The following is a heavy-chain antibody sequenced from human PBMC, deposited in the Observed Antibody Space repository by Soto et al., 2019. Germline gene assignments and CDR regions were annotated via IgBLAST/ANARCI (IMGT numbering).Heavy chain of an antibody. Sequence: QVQLVESGGGVVQPGRSLRLSCAASGFTFNTYGMHWVRQAPGKGLEWVSVIYYDERNKYYADSVEGRFTISRDNSKNTLNLQINNQRVEDTAVYYCARDLGELWPSVGGYWGQGTLVTVSS. D-gene: IGHD1-26*01. J-gene: IGHJ4*02. V-gene: IGHV3-33*01. CDR2: IYYDERNK. CDR1: GFTFNTYG. CDR3: ARDLGELWPSVGGY.